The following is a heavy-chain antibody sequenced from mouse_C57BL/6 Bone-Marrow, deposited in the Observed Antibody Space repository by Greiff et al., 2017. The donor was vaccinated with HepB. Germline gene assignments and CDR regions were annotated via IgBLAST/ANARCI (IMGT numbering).Heavy chain of an antibody. Sequence: EVQLKQSGPVLVKPGASVKMSCKASGYTFTDYDMNWVKQSHGKSLEWIGVINPYNGGTSYNQKFKGKATLTVDKSSSTAYMELNSLTSEDSAVYYCAGMVTRGFAYWGQGTLVTVSA. CDR3: AGMVTRGFAY. D-gene: IGHD2-2*01. CDR1: GYTFTDYD. V-gene: IGHV1-19*01. J-gene: IGHJ3*01. CDR2: INPYNGGT.